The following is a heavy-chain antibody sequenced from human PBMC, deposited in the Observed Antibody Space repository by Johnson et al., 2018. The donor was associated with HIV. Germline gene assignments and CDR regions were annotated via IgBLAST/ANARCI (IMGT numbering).Heavy chain of an antibody. D-gene: IGHD3-3*01. CDR3: ARAYYTFWSGYDAFDI. Sequence: VQLVESGGGVVQPGGSLRLSCAASGFTFSSYWMTWVRQAPGKGLEWVANIKQDGSEKYYVDSVKGRFTISRDNAKNSLYLQMNSLRAEDTAVYYCARAYYTFWSGYDAFDIWGQGTMVTVSS. CDR1: GFTFSSYW. J-gene: IGHJ3*02. CDR2: IKQDGSEK. V-gene: IGHV3-7*04.